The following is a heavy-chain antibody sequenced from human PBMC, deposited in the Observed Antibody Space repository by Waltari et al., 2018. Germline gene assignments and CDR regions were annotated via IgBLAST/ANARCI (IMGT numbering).Heavy chain of an antibody. D-gene: IGHD6-13*01. CDR1: GGSFSGYY. Sequence: QVQLQQWGAGLLKPSETLSLTCAVYGGSFSGYYWSWIRQPPGKGLEWIGEINHSGSTNYNPSLKSRVTISVDTSKNQFSLKLSSVTAADTAVYYCARQGIAPRRGMDVWGQGTTVTVSS. V-gene: IGHV4-34*01. CDR3: ARQGIAPRRGMDV. CDR2: INHSGST. J-gene: IGHJ6*02.